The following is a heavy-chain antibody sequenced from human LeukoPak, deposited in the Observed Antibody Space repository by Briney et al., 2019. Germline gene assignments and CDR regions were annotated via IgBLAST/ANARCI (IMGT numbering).Heavy chain of an antibody. CDR3: ARDIVVVPAAIHGWFDP. J-gene: IGHJ5*02. CDR2: IYHSGST. D-gene: IGHD2-2*02. Sequence: SETLSLTCTVSGYSISSGYYWGWIRQPPGKGLEWIGSIYHSGSTYYNPPLKSRVTISVDTSKNQFSLKLSSVTAADTAVYYCARDIVVVPAAIHGWFDPWGQGTLVTVSS. CDR1: GYSISSGYY. V-gene: IGHV4-38-2*02.